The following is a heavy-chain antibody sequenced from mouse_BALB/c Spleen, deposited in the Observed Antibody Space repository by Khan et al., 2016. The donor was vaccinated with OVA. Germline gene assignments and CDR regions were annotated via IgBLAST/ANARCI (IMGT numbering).Heavy chain of an antibody. CDR2: ISCYNGVI. D-gene: IGHD1-1*01. CDR3: ARGDYYGSSSFAY. Sequence: LVKTWASVKISCKASGYSLTGYYMHWVKQSHGKSLEWIGYISCYNGVISYNQKFKGKATFTVDTSSSTAYMQFTSLTSEDSAVYYCARGDYYGSSSFAYWGQGTLVTVSA. V-gene: IGHV1S34*01. J-gene: IGHJ3*01. CDR1: GYSLTGYY.